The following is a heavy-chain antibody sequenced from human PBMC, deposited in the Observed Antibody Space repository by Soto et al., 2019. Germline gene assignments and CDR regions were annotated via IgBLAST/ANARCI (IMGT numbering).Heavy chain of an antibody. CDR2: IYHSGST. V-gene: IGHV4-4*02. D-gene: IGHD6-13*01. CDR1: GGSISSSNW. Sequence: SETLSLTCAVSGGSISSSNWRSWVRQPPGKGLEWIGEIYHSGSTNYNPSLKSRVTISVDKSKNQFSLKLSSVTAADTAVYYCASMYSSSWSNWFDPWGQGTLVTVSS. J-gene: IGHJ5*02. CDR3: ASMYSSSWSNWFDP.